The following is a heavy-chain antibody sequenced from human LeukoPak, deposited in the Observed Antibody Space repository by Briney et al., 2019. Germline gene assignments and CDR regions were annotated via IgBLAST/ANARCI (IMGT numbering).Heavy chain of an antibody. V-gene: IGHV4-59*01. D-gene: IGHD5-24*01. J-gene: IGHJ4*02. Sequence: SETLSLTCTVSGGSISRYYWSWIRQPPGKGLEWIGYIYYSGSTNYNPSLKSRVTISVDTSKNQFSLKLSSVTAADTAVYYCARVGDGYNFDYWGQGTLVTVSS. CDR1: GGSISRYY. CDR2: IYYSGST. CDR3: ARVGDGYNFDY.